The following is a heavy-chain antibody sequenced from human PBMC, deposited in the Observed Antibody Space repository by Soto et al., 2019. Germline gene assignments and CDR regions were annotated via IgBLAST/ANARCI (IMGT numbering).Heavy chain of an antibody. D-gene: IGHD5-12*01. CDR1: GFTFSSYW. Sequence: GSLRLSCAASGFTFSSYWMSWVRQAPGKGLEWVANIKQDGSEKYYVDSVKGRFTISRDNAKNSLYLQMNSLRAEDTAVYYCARARTQWLRPRTRYYYMDVWGKGTTVTVSS. CDR3: ARARTQWLRPRTRYYYMDV. V-gene: IGHV3-7*01. CDR2: IKQDGSEK. J-gene: IGHJ6*03.